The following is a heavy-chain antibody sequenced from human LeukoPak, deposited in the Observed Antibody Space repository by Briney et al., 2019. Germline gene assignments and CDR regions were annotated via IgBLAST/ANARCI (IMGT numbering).Heavy chain of an antibody. J-gene: IGHJ4*02. CDR1: GITFSNAW. CDR3: ARDVVGSLDY. CDR2: IKGDESAR. Sequence: PGGSLRLSCAASGITFSNAWMTWVRQAPGKGLEWVANIKGDESARHQADSVKGRFTISRDSTQNSVYLQMSSLRGEDTAVYYCARDVVGSLDYWGQGTLVTVSS. D-gene: IGHD1-26*01. V-gene: IGHV3-7*01.